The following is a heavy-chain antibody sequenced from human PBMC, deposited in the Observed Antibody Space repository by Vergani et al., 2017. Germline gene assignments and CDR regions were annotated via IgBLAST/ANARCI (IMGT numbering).Heavy chain of an antibody. Sequence: QVRLQESGPGLVKPSETLYLTCSVSGGSMSGYNWRWGRQPPGKELEWIGYMYQIGSTNYNRSLATRVTISRDTSKNQFSLKLDSVTAADTAVYYCGSVADFYGLGSRLLDLWRQGILVTVSS. CDR3: GSVADFYGLGSRLLDL. V-gene: IGHV4-59*01. J-gene: IGHJ1*01. D-gene: IGHD3-10*01. CDR2: MYQIGST. CDR1: GGSMSGYN.